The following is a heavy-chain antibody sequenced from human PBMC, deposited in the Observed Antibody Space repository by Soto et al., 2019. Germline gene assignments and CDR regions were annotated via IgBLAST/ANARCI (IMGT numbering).Heavy chain of an antibody. V-gene: IGHV3-73*02. J-gene: IGHJ4*02. CDR3: SRVEYVTSSPIG. D-gene: IGHD6-6*01. CDR1: GFTFSGSA. CDR2: IRTKANGYAT. Sequence: EVQLVESGGGLVQPGGSLKLSCAASGFTFSGSAIHWVRQASGKGLEWVARIRTKANGYATTYAASVKGRFTISRDDSKNRAYLQMNGLKTEDTAMYYCSRVEYVTSSPIGWGQGTLVTVSS.